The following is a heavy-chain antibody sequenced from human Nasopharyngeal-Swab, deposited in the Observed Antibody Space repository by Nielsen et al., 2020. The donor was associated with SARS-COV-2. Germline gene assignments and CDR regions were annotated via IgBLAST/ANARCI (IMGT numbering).Heavy chain of an antibody. V-gene: IGHV4-34*01. Sequence: GQAPGKGLEWIGQINHSGSTNYNPSLKSRVTISVDTSKNHFSLELISVTAADTAVYYCARARGDSSGFSYWGQGTLVTVSS. CDR3: ARARGDSSGFSY. CDR2: INHSGST. D-gene: IGHD3-22*01. J-gene: IGHJ4*01.